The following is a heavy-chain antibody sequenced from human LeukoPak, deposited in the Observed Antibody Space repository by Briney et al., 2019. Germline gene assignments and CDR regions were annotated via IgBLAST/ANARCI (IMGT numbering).Heavy chain of an antibody. V-gene: IGHV4-31*02. D-gene: IGHD4-17*01. J-gene: IGHJ4*02. CDR1: GXSISSGGYY. CDR3: ASGTAVATFDC. Sequence: SETLSLTWTVSGXSISSGGYYWSWIRQHPGKGLEWIGYIYYSGSTYYNPSLKSRVTISVDTSKNQFSLKLSSVTAADTAVYFCASGTAVATFDCWGQGTLVTVSS. CDR2: IYYSGST.